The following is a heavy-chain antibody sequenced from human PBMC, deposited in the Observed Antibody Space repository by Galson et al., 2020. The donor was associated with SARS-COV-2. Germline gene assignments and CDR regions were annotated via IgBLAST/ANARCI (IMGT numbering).Heavy chain of an antibody. CDR2: ISAYNGNH. J-gene: IGHJ4*02. CDR1: RYTFTSYG. D-gene: IGHD3-16*02. V-gene: IGHV1-18*01. Sequence: ASVKVSCKASRYTFTSYGISWVRQPPAQGLEWMGWISAYNGNHNYAHKLQGRVTMTTDTCTSTAYMELRSLRSDDTAVYYCARSGLYDYVWGSYRHTYIDYWGQGTLVTVSS. CDR3: ARSGLYDYVWGSYRHTYIDY.